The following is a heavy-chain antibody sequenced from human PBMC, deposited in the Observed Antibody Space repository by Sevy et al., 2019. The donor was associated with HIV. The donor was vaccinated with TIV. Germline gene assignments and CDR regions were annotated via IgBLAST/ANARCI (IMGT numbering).Heavy chain of an antibody. J-gene: IGHJ4*02. Sequence: SETLSLTCTVSGGSISSSSYYWGWIRQPPGKGLEWIGSIYYRERTYYNPSLKSPVTIPVDTSKNQFSLKLSSVTAADTAVYYWARDWGEVTAEYFDDWGQGTLVTVSS. V-gene: IGHV4-39*07. CDR2: IYYRERT. CDR3: ARDWGEVTAEYFDD. D-gene: IGHD2-21*02. CDR1: GGSISSSSYY.